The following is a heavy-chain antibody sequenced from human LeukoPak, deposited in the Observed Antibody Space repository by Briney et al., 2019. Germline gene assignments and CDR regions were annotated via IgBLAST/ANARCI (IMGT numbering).Heavy chain of an antibody. CDR1: GFTFSDYY. V-gene: IGHV3-11*01. J-gene: IGHJ6*02. Sequence: GGSLRLSCAASGFTFSDYYMSWIRQAPGQGLEWVSYISSSGSTIYYADSVKGRFTISRDNAKNSLYLQMNSLRAEDTAVYYFARDSYSSSWYGNYYYYGMDVWGQGTTVTVSS. D-gene: IGHD6-13*01. CDR2: ISSSGSTI. CDR3: ARDSYSSSWYGNYYYYGMDV.